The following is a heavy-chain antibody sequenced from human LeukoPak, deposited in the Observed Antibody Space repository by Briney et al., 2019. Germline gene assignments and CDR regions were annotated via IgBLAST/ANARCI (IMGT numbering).Heavy chain of an antibody. J-gene: IGHJ6*03. CDR2: IYPDDSDT. Sequence: GESLKISCKHSEYSFPNYCIGWVRQMPGKGLEWMGIIYPDDSDTRYSPSFQGQVTMSVDKSTSTAYLQWSSLKASDTAIYYCARANISPQVPWYYHYVDVWGKGTTVTVSS. D-gene: IGHD2/OR15-2a*01. CDR1: EYSFPNYC. V-gene: IGHV5-51*01. CDR3: ARANISPQVPWYYHYVDV.